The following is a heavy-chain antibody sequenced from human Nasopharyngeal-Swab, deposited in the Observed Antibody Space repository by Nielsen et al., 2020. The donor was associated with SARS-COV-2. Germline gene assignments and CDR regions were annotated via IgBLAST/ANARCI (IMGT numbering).Heavy chain of an antibody. V-gene: IGHV3-30*18. D-gene: IGHD6-19*01. CDR1: GFTFSSYG. CDR2: ISYDGSNK. CDR3: AKDITGYSSGWFYYYYYMDV. J-gene: IGHJ6*03. Sequence: GGSLRLSCAASGFTFSSYGMHWVRQAPGKGLEWVAVISYDGSNKYYADSVKGRFTISRDNSKNMLYLQMNSLRAEDTAVYYCAKDITGYSSGWFYYYYYMDVWGKGTTVTVSS.